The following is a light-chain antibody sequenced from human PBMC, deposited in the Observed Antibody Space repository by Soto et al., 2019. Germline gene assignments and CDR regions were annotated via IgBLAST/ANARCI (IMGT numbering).Light chain of an antibody. CDR3: QERGSWPSLT. J-gene: IGKJ3*01. V-gene: IGKV3-11*01. CDR2: DAS. CDR1: QNVQSH. Sequence: ETVLTQSPVTLSLSPGERATLSCRASQNVQSHLAWYQQKPGQAPRLLIYDASKRATGTPARFSGSWSGTDFSLTIDSLQPEDFAVYYCQERGSWPSLTFGPGTKVEIK.